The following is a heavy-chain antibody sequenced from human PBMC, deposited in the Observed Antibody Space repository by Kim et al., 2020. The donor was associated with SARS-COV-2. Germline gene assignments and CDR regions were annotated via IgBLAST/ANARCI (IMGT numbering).Heavy chain of an antibody. CDR3: ATGWGGTMVQGTNYFQH. CDR2: FDPEDGET. J-gene: IGHJ1*01. Sequence: ASVKVSCKVSGYTLTELSMHWVRQAPGKGLEWMGGFDPEDGETIYAQKFQGRVTMTEDTSTDTAYMELSSLRSEDTAVYYCATGWGGTMVQGTNYFQHWGQGTLVTVSS. CDR1: GYTLTELS. D-gene: IGHD3-10*01. V-gene: IGHV1-24*01.